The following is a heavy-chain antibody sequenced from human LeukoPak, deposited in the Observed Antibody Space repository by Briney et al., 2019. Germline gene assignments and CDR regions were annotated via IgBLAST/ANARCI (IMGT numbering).Heavy chain of an antibody. D-gene: IGHD3-22*01. V-gene: IGHV6-1*01. Sequence: SPTLSLTFAISGDSVSSNSAAWNWIRQSPSRGLEWLGRTYYRSKWYNDYAVSVKSRITINPDTSKNQFSLQLNSVTPEDTAVYYCAASTTRITMKVDIWGQGTMVTVSS. CDR2: TYYRSKWYN. CDR1: GDSVSSNSAA. J-gene: IGHJ3*02. CDR3: AASTTRITMKVDI.